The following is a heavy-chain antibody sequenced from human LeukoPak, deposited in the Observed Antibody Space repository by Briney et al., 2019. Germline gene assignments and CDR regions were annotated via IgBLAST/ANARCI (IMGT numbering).Heavy chain of an antibody. CDR1: GFTFSDYY. CDR2: ISSSGSTI. J-gene: IGHJ4*02. CDR3: ARDDSSWGTGYFDY. D-gene: IGHD6-13*01. Sequence: PGGSLRLSCAASGFTFSDYYMSWVRQAPGKGLQWVSYISSSGSTIYYADSVKGRFTISRDNAKNSLYLQMNSLRAEDTAVYYCARDDSSWGTGYFDYWGQGTLVTVSS. V-gene: IGHV3-11*04.